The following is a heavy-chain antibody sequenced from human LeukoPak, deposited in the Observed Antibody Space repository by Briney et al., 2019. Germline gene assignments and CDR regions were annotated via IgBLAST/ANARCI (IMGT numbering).Heavy chain of an antibody. J-gene: IGHJ3*02. D-gene: IGHD2-2*01. Sequence: NPSETLSLTCTVSGGSISSGDYYWSWIRQPPGKGLEWIGYIYYSGSTSYNPSLKSRVTMSVDTSKNQFSLKLSSVTAADTAVYYCAARSTSCLICAFDIWGQGTMVTVSS. CDR3: AARSTSCLICAFDI. CDR1: GGSISSGDYY. V-gene: IGHV4-30-4*02. CDR2: IYYSGST.